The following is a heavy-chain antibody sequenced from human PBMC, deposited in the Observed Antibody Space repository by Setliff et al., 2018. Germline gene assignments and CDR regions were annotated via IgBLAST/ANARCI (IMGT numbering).Heavy chain of an antibody. D-gene: IGHD3-9*01. J-gene: IGHJ4*02. CDR3: VRQDILTSYYMFDY. V-gene: IGHV1-2*02. CDR2: MSV. Sequence: ASVKVSCKASGYTFNNYGINWVRQAPGQGFEWMGWMSVYAQKFQGRVTMTMDASITTVYMELSRLTSDDTAVYYCVRQDILTSYYMFDYWGQGTLVTVSS. CDR1: GYTFNNYG.